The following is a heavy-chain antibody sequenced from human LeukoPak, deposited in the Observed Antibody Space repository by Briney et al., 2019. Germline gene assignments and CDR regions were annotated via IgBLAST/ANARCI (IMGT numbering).Heavy chain of an antibody. V-gene: IGHV4-34*01. CDR3: ARGRNGIAATVNWFDP. CDR2: INHSGST. D-gene: IGHD6-13*01. Sequence: SETLSLTCAVYGGSFSGYYWSWIRQPPGKGLEWIGEINHSGSTNYNPSLKSRVTISVDTSKNQFSLKLSSVTAADTAVYYCARGRNGIAATVNWFDPWGQGTLVTVSS. CDR1: GGSFSGYY. J-gene: IGHJ5*02.